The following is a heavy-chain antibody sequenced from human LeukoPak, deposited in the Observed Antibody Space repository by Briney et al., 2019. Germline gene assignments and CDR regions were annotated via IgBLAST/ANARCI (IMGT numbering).Heavy chain of an antibody. J-gene: IGHJ4*02. CDR3: TRDRGAYNLYDY. V-gene: IGHV3-49*03. CDR2: IRSKAYGETA. D-gene: IGHD1-1*01. Sequence: PGGSLRLSCTASGFTFGDYAMSWIRQARGKGLEWVGFIRSKAYGETADYAASVKGRFTISRDDSKAIAYLQMNSLKTEDTAVYHCTRDRGAYNLYDYWGQGTLVTVSS. CDR1: GFTFGDYA.